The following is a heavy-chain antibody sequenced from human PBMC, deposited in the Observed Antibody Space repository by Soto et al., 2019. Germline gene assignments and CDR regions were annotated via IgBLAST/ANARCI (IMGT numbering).Heavy chain of an antibody. V-gene: IGHV1-3*01. D-gene: IGHD2-21*02. CDR1: GYTFTSYA. J-gene: IGHJ4*02. Sequence: QVQLVQSGAEVKKPGASVKVSCKASGYTFTSYAMHWVRQAPGQRLEWMGWINAGNGNTKYSQKFQDRVTITRDTSARTADMELSSLRSEDTAVYYCARSIVVVTAADYWGQGTLVTVSS. CDR3: ARSIVVVTAADY. CDR2: INAGNGNT.